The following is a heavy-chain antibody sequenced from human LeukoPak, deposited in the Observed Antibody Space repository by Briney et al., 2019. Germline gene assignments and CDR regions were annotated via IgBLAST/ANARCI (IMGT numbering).Heavy chain of an antibody. Sequence: SETLSLTCTVSGYSVSSGYYWGWIRQPPGKGLEWIASIYHSGDTYYNPSLRSRVTISLDTSKNQLSLKLSSVTAADTAVYYCARSKAHLSTSWYGNWFDPWGQGTLVTVCS. V-gene: IGHV4-38-2*02. CDR1: GYSVSSGYY. CDR3: ARSKAHLSTSWYGNWFDP. CDR2: IYHSGDT. J-gene: IGHJ5*02. D-gene: IGHD2-2*01.